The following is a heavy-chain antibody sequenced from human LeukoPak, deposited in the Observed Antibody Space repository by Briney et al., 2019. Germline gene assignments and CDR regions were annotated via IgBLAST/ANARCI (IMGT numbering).Heavy chain of an antibody. CDR2: ISSSSSYI. D-gene: IGHD5-24*01. Sequence: GGSLRLSCAASGFTFSSYSMNWVRQAPGKGLEWVSSISSSSSYIYYADSVKGRFTISRDNAKNSLYLQMNSLRAEDTAVYYCARADLRDGYNPFDYWGQGTLVTVSS. CDR1: GFTFSSYS. J-gene: IGHJ4*02. V-gene: IGHV3-21*01. CDR3: ARADLRDGYNPFDY.